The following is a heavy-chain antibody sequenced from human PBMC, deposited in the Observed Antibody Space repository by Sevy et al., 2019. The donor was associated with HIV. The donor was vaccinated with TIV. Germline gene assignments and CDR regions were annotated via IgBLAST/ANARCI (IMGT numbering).Heavy chain of an antibody. D-gene: IGHD1-26*01. CDR2: IYTSGNT. Sequence: GGSLRLSCVASGFSVSSNYMAWVRQTPGRGLQYVSLIYTSGNTYYADSVQGRFTISRDDSRNTVFLQMNNLRVDDTAFYYCATRQGTLIQWALHYWGPGALVTVSS. CDR1: GFSVSSNY. CDR3: ATRQGTLIQWALHY. V-gene: IGHV3-53*01. J-gene: IGHJ4*02.